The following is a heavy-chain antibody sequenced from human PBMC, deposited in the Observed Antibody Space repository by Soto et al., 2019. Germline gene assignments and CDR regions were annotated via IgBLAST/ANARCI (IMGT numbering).Heavy chain of an antibody. V-gene: IGHV1-58*01. D-gene: IGHD3-3*01. CDR3: AAPTVIRFLEWLPNPDYYYYYGMDV. J-gene: IGHJ6*02. CDR1: GSTFTSSA. CDR2: IVVGSGNT. Sequence: SVKVSCKASGSTFTSSAVQWVRQARGQRLEWIGWIVVGSGNTNYAQKFQERVTITRDMSTSTAYMELSSLRSEDTAVYYCAAPTVIRFLEWLPNPDYYYYYGMDVWGQGTTVTVSS.